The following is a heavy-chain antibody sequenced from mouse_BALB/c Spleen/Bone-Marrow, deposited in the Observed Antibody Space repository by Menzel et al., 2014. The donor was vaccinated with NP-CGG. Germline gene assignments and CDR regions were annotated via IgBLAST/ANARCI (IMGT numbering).Heavy chain of an antibody. CDR2: IHPSDSET. D-gene: IGHD2-1*01. V-gene: IGHV1-61*01. Sequence: VKLQESGAELVRPGTSVKLSCKASGYSFTSYWMNWVKQRPGQGIEWIGMIHPSDSETRLNQKFKDKATLTVDKSSSTAYMQLSSPTSEDSAVYYCARLGYYGNPYYFDYWGQGTTLTVSS. CDR3: ARLGYYGNPYYFDY. J-gene: IGHJ2*01. CDR1: GYSFTSYW.